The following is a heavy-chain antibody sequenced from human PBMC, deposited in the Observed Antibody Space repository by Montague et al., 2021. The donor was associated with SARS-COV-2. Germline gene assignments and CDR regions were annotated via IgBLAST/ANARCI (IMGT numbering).Heavy chain of an antibody. J-gene: IGHJ4*02. CDR1: GGSISSGGYY. D-gene: IGHD5-12*01. Sequence: TLSLTCTVSGGSISSGGYYWSWIRQHPGKGLEWIGYIYYSGSTYYNPSLKSRVIISVDTSKNQFSLKLSSVTAADTAVYYCARYCMVASRAGFAVDYWGQGTLVTVSS. V-gene: IGHV4-31*03. CDR2: IYYSGST. CDR3: ARYCMVASRAGFAVDY.